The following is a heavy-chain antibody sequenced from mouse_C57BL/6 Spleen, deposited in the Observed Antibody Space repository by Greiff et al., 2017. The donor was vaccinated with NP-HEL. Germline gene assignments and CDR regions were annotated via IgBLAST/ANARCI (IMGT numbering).Heavy chain of an antibody. D-gene: IGHD1-1*01. CDR3: ARGGYGSSYVGFAY. CDR1: GYTFTSYW. CDR2: IHPNSGST. J-gene: IGHJ3*01. Sequence: VQLQQPGAELVKPGASVKLSCKASGYTFTSYWMHWVKQRPGQGLEWIGMIHPNSGSTNYNEKFKSKATLTVDKSSSTAYMQLSSLTSEDSAVYYCARGGYGSSYVGFAYWGQGTLVTVSA. V-gene: IGHV1-64*01.